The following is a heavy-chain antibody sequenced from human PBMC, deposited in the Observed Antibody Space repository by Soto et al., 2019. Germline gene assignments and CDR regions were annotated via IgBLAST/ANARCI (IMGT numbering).Heavy chain of an antibody. CDR1: GDSISSYC. J-gene: IGHJ4*02. CDR2: IYYSVST. CDR3: ARSGYSYGPNPLLY. V-gene: IGHV4-59*08. D-gene: IGHD5-18*01. Sequence: SETLSLTCTVSGDSISSYCWSWIRQPPGMGLEYIGYIYYSVSTNYNPSLKSRVTISVDTSKNQFSLKLSSVTAADTAVYYCARSGYSYGPNPLLYWGQGTLVTVSS.